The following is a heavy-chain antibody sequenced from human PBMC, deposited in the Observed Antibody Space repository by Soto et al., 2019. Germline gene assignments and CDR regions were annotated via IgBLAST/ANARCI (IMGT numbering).Heavy chain of an antibody. V-gene: IGHV2-5*02. D-gene: IGHD3-22*01. CDR1: GFSFSTSGVG. Sequence: QITLKESGPTLVKPTETLTLTCTFSGFSFSTSGVGVGWIRQPPGKALEWLALIYRDDERYSPSLKSRVTITKDTSKNQVVLTMTNMDPVDTATYYCTHWGRVAVVNYYFDYWGQGALVTVSS. CDR3: THWGRVAVVNYYFDY. CDR2: IYRDDE. J-gene: IGHJ4*02.